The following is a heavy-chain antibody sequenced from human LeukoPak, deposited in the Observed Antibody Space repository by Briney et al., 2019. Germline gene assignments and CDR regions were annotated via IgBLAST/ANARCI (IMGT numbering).Heavy chain of an antibody. D-gene: IGHD6-19*01. J-gene: IGHJ4*02. CDR2: IKQDGSET. Sequence: GGSLRLSCAASRFTLSNYWMSWVRQASGKGLEWVANIKQDGSETYYVDSVKGRFTISRDNAKNSLSLQMNSLRAEDTAVYYCARQRGSGCLDYWGQGTLVTVSS. CDR1: RFTLSNYW. V-gene: IGHV3-7*01. CDR3: ARQRGSGCLDY.